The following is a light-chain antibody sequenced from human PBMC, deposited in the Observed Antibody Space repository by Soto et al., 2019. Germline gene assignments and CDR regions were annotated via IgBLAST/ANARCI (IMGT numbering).Light chain of an antibody. Sequence: QSALTQPRSVSGSPGQSVTISCTGTNSDIGGDNDVSWYQQHPGKAPKVMIYDVSRRPSGVPDRFSGSKSGNTASLTISGLQAEDEADYYCCSYAGTYNFWVFGGGTKVTVL. CDR2: DVS. CDR3: CSYAGTYNFWV. J-gene: IGLJ3*02. V-gene: IGLV2-11*01. CDR1: NSDIGGDND.